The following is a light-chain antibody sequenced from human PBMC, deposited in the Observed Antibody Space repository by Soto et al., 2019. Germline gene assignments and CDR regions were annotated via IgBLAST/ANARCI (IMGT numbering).Light chain of an antibody. CDR2: EGS. Sequence: HSVLTQPASVSGSPGQSITISCTGTSSDVGSYNLVSWYQQHPGKAPKLMIYEGSKRPSGVSNRFSGSKSGNTASLTISGLQAEDEGDYYCWSYERSSSYVVGTRTKVTVL. CDR1: SSDVGSYNL. CDR3: WSYERSSSYV. V-gene: IGLV2-23*01. J-gene: IGLJ1*01.